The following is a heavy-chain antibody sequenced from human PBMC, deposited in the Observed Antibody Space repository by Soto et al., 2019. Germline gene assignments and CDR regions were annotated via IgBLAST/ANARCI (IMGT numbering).Heavy chain of an antibody. Sequence: EVQLVESGGGLVKPGGSLRLSCAASGFTFSSNSMSWVRQAPGKGLAWVSSISSGGSGIYYADSLKGRFTISRDNAKNSLYLQMNSLRAEDTAVYYCARRYCTNGVCPFDSWGQGTLVTVSS. D-gene: IGHD2-8*01. J-gene: IGHJ4*02. CDR1: GFTFSSNS. CDR3: ARRYCTNGVCPFDS. CDR2: ISSGGSGI. V-gene: IGHV3-21*01.